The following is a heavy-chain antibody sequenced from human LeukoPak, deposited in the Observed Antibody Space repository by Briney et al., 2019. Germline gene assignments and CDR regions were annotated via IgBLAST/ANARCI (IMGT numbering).Heavy chain of an antibody. Sequence: ASVKVSCKASGYTFTSYYLHWVRQAPGQGLEWMGIFNPSDGRATYTQKFQGRVTMTRDTSTSTVYMDLSSLRSDDTAVYYCARQAVTTGWYFDYWGQGNPGRRLL. CDR1: GYTFTSYY. D-gene: IGHD4-17*01. V-gene: IGHV1-46*01. CDR3: ARQAVTTGWYFDY. CDR2: FNPSDGRA. J-gene: IGHJ4*02.